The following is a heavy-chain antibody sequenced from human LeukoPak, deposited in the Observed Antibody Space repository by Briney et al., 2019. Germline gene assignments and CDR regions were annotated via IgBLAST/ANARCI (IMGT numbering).Heavy chain of an antibody. CDR3: ASATGFSGY. D-gene: IGHD1-1*01. J-gene: IGHJ4*02. Sequence: GGSLRLSCAASDFTFSTYNMIWVRQAPGKGLEWVSYISSASSTIYYADSVKGRFTISRDNAKSSLYLQMNSLRDEDTAVYYCASATGFSGYWGEGTLVTVSS. CDR2: ISSASSTI. CDR1: DFTFSTYN. V-gene: IGHV3-48*02.